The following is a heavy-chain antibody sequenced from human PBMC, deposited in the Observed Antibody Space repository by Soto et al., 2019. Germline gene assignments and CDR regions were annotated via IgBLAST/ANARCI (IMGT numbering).Heavy chain of an antibody. J-gene: IGHJ2*01. Sequence: QVQLVQSGAEVKKPGSSVKVSCKASADTFNNYAISWVRQPPGQGLEWMGGIIPIFDTPTYALKFQDRVIISGDESTGAAYKELCSLNFAYAAVYDWAVYGSARAVGAGYFDHWGRGTLVTVSS. CDR2: IIPIFDTP. D-gene: IGHD2-8*01. V-gene: IGHV1-69*12. CDR1: ADTFNNYA. CDR3: AVYGSARAVGAGYFDH.